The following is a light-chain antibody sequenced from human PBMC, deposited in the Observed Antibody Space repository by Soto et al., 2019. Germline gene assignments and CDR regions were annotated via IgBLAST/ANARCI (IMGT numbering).Light chain of an antibody. CDR2: DAS. J-gene: IGKJ4*01. Sequence: EIVLTQSPATLSLSPGERATLSCRASQSVSSYLAWYQQKPGQAPRLLIYDASNRATGIPARFSGSGSVTEFTLTISSLEPEDFAVYYCQQRSNWPLTFGGGNKVEIK. V-gene: IGKV3-11*01. CDR3: QQRSNWPLT. CDR1: QSVSSY.